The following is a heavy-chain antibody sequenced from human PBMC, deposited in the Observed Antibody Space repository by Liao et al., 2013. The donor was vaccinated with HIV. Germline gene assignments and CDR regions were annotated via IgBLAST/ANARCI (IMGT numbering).Heavy chain of an antibody. D-gene: IGHD1-1*01. V-gene: IGHV4-34*02. J-gene: IGHJ6*03. Sequence: QVQLQQWGAGVLKPSETLSLTCGVHDGSLSDYYWSWIRQPPGKGLEWIGEINQSGGTKYSPSLKSRVTISVDTAKNQFSLRLTSVTAADRAVYFCARGRAERERERHQFDSYMDVWSRGTTVTVSS. CDR3: ARGRAERERERHQFDSYMDV. CDR1: DGSLSDYY. CDR2: INQSGGT.